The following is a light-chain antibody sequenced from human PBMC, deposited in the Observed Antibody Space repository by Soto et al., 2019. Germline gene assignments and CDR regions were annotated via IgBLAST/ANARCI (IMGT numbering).Light chain of an antibody. Sequence: ELLMTQSPATLSVSPGERATLSCRASQSISSNLAWYHHKPGQAPRLLIYGASNRATGIPARFSGSGSGTEFTLTISSLQSEDFALYYCQQYDTWPRTFGGGNNVEIK. CDR1: QSISSN. V-gene: IGKV3-15*01. CDR2: GAS. CDR3: QQYDTWPRT. J-gene: IGKJ4*01.